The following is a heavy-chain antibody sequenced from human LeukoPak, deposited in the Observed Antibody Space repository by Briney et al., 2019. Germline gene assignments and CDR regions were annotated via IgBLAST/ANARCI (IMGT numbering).Heavy chain of an antibody. CDR3: ARLNYYDSSALDY. Sequence: KSSETLSLTCAVYGGSFSGYYWSWIRQPPGKGLEWIGEINHSGSTNYNPSLKSRVTISVDTSKNQFSLKLSSVTAADTAVYYCARLNYYDSSALDYWGQGTLVTVSS. V-gene: IGHV4-34*01. D-gene: IGHD3-22*01. CDR1: GGSFSGYY. J-gene: IGHJ4*02. CDR2: INHSGST.